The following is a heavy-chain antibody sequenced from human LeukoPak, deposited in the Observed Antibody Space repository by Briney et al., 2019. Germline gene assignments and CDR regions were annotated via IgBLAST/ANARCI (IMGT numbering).Heavy chain of an antibody. CDR1: GGSFSGYY. Sequence: SETLSLTCAVYGGSFSGYYWSWIRQPPGKGLEWIGEINHSGSTNYNPSLKSRVTISVDTSKNQFSLKLSSVTAADTAVYYCARYSTPRRYYFDYRGQGTLVTVSS. D-gene: IGHD4-11*01. J-gene: IGHJ4*02. V-gene: IGHV4-34*01. CDR3: ARYSTPRRYYFDY. CDR2: INHSGST.